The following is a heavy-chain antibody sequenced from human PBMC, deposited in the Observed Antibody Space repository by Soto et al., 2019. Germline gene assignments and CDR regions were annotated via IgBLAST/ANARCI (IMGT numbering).Heavy chain of an antibody. CDR2: IYYSGST. Sequence: QLQLQESGPGLVKPSETLSLTCTVSGGSISSRGYYWGWIRQPPGKGLEWIGTIYYSGSTYYNPPLTRRVTISVDTSKNQFSLTLSSVTAAHTAVYYCATSNWFDPWGQGTLVTVSS. V-gene: IGHV4-39*01. J-gene: IGHJ5*02. CDR1: GGSISSRGYY. CDR3: ATSNWFDP.